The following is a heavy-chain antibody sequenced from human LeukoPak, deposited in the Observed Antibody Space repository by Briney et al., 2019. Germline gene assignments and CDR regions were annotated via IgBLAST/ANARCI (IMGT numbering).Heavy chain of an antibody. Sequence: SVKVSCKASGGTFSSYAISWVRQAPGQGLEWMGGIIPIFGTANYAQKFQGRVTITTDESTSTAYMELSSLRSEDTAVYYCATGLGNANTIEVVPAAIKGYYYMDVWGKGTTVTVSS. V-gene: IGHV1-69*05. J-gene: IGHJ6*03. CDR1: GGTFSSYA. CDR2: IIPIFGTA. CDR3: ATGLGNANTIEVVPAAIKGYYYMDV. D-gene: IGHD2-2*02.